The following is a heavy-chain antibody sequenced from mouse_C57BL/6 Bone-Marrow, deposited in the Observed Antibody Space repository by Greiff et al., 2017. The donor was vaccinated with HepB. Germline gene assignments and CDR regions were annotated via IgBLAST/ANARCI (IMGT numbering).Heavy chain of an antibody. CDR2: IYPRSGNT. J-gene: IGHJ4*01. Sequence: VKLQESGAELARPGASVKLSCKASGYTFTSYGLSWVKQRTGQGLEWIGEIYPRSGNTYYNEKFKGKATLTADKSSSTAYMELRSLTSEDSAVYFCAREGIYDGYDYAMDYWGQGTSVTVSS. V-gene: IGHV1-81*01. CDR1: GYTFTSYG. CDR3: AREGIYDGYDYAMDY. D-gene: IGHD2-3*01.